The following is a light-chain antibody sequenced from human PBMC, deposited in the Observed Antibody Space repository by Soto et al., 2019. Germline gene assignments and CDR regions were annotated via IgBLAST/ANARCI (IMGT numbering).Light chain of an antibody. CDR1: QCVSSN. V-gene: IGKV3-15*01. J-gene: IGKJ1*01. CDR3: QQYNNWPRT. CDR2: GAS. Sequence: EIVMTQSAATLSVSPGERATLSCRASQCVSSNLAWYQQKPGQAPSLLIYGASTRATGIPARFSGSGSGTEFTLTISSLQSEDFAVYYCQQYNNWPRTFGQGTKVEIK.